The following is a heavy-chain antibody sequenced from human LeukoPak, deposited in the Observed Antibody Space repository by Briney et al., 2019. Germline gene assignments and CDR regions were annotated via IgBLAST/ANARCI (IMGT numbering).Heavy chain of an antibody. V-gene: IGHV3-23*01. D-gene: IGHD2-15*01. J-gene: IGHJ2*01. Sequence: SGGSLRLSCAASGFTFSSFAMSWVRQAPGKGLEWVSAIIGSGGSTYYADSVKGRFTISRDNSKNTLYLQMNSLRAEDTAIYYCAKDIANWYFDLWGRGTLVTVSS. CDR3: AKDIANWYFDL. CDR1: GFTFSSFA. CDR2: IIGSGGST.